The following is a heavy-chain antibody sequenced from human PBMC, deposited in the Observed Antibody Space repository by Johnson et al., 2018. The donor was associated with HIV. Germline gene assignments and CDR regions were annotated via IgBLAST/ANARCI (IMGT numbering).Heavy chain of an antibody. Sequence: VQLVESGGGLVQPGGSLRLSCAASGFTFDDYAMHWVRQAPGKGLEWVSGISWNSGSIGYADSVKGRFTISRDNAKNSLYLQMNSLRAGDTAVYYCARAGSSCWFNDAFDIWCQGTMVTVSS. D-gene: IGHD6-19*01. CDR1: GFTFDDYA. CDR2: ISWNSGSI. CDR3: ARAGSSCWFNDAFDI. J-gene: IGHJ3*02. V-gene: IGHV3-9*01.